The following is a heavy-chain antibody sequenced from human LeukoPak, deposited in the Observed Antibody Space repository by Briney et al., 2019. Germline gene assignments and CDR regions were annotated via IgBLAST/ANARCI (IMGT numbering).Heavy chain of an antibody. J-gene: IGHJ4*02. Sequence: SETLSLTCTVSGGSISSYYWSWIRQPAGKGLEWIGRIYTSGSTNYNPSLKSRVTMSVDTSKNQFSLKLSSVTATETAVYYCARVLDDSSGYYLDYWGQGTLVTVSS. CDR2: IYTSGST. V-gene: IGHV4-4*07. CDR3: ARVLDDSSGYYLDY. D-gene: IGHD3-22*01. CDR1: GGSISSYY.